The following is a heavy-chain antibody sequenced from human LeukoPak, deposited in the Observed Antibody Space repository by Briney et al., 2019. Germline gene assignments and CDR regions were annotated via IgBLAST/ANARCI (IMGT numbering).Heavy chain of an antibody. J-gene: IGHJ4*02. Sequence: PSETLSLTCSVSGGSFRGYYWSWIRQPPGKGLEWIGEINYSGSTNYNPSLESRVTISVLTSKNQFSLKLSSVTAADTAVYYCARAGDSSGYSDYWGQGTLVTVSS. CDR1: GGSFRGYY. CDR2: INYSGST. CDR3: ARAGDSSGYSDY. D-gene: IGHD3-22*01. V-gene: IGHV4-34*01.